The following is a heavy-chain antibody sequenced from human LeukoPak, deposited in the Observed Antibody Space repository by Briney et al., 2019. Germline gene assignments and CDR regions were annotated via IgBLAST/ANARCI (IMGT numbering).Heavy chain of an antibody. Sequence: SETLSLTCTVSGGSISCYYWSWIRQPPGKGPEWIGYIYYSGSTNYNPSLKSRVTISVDTSKNQFSLKLSSVTAADTAVYYCARALYSSGWYVGWGQGTLVTVSS. CDR2: IYYSGST. CDR3: ARALYSSGWYVG. J-gene: IGHJ4*02. V-gene: IGHV4-59*01. CDR1: GGSISCYY. D-gene: IGHD6-19*01.